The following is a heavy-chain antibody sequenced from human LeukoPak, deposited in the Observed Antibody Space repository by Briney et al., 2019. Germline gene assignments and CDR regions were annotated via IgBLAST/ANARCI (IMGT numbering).Heavy chain of an antibody. CDR2: INTNTGNP. CDR1: GYTFTSYG. CDR3: ARAYYYDSSGYYHPTAGDY. Sequence: EASVKVSCKASGYTFTSYGISWVRQAPGQGLEWMGWINTNTGNPTYAQGFTGRFVFSLDTSVSTAYLQISSLKAEDTAVYYCARAYYYDSSGYYHPTAGDYWGQGTLVTVSS. D-gene: IGHD3-22*01. J-gene: IGHJ4*02. V-gene: IGHV7-4-1*02.